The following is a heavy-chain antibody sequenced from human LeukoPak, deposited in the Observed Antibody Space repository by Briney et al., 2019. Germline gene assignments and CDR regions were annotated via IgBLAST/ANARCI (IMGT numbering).Heavy chain of an antibody. D-gene: IGHD1-26*01. CDR3: ARGPLGGSYYGGGY. CDR2: ISSSSSTI. Sequence: GGSLRLSCAASGFAFSSYSMNWVRQTPGKGLEWVSYISSSSSTIYYADSVKGRFTISRDNAKNSLYLQMNSLRAEDTAVYYCARGPLGGSYYGGGYWGQGTLVTVSS. J-gene: IGHJ4*02. CDR1: GFAFSSYS. V-gene: IGHV3-48*04.